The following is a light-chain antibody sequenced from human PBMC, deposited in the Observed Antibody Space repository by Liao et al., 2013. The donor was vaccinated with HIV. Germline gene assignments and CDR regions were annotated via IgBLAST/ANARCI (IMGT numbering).Light chain of an antibody. J-gene: IGLJ3*02. Sequence: SYGLTQPPSVSVSPGQTATITCSGDNLGSKYACWYQQKPGQSPLLVIYEDVMRPSGIPERFSGANSGNTATLTISGTQTLDEADYYCQAWDNYSWVFGGGTKVTVL. CDR3: QAWDNYSWV. V-gene: IGLV3-1*01. CDR2: EDV. CDR1: NLGSKY.